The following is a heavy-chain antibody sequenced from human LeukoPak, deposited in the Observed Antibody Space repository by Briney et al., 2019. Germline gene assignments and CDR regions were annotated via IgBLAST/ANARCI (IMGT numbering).Heavy chain of an antibody. CDR2: IYYSGST. V-gene: IGHV4-59*01. CDR3: ARYVVTAAFFDY. J-gene: IGHJ4*02. Sequence: SETLSLTCTVSGGSISSYYWSWIRQPPGQGLERIGYIYYSGSTNYNPSLKSRVTISVDTSKNQFSLKLSSVTAADTAVYYCARYVVTAAFFDYWGQGTLVTVSS. CDR1: GGSISSYY. D-gene: IGHD2-21*02.